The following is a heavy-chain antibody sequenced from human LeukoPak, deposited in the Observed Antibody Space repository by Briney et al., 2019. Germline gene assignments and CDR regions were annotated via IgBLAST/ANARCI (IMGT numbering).Heavy chain of an antibody. CDR3: TRDSGTTGEVKFDP. CDR1: GGSISSYY. Sequence: SETLSLTCSVSGGSISSYYWSWIRQPAGKGLEWIGRIYSSGTITNNPSLQSRVTMSVDTSKNEFSLKMSSVTAADTAVYYCTRDSGTTGEVKFDPWAREPWSPSHQ. CDR2: IYSSGTI. V-gene: IGHV4-4*07. D-gene: IGHD3-10*01. J-gene: IGHJ5*02.